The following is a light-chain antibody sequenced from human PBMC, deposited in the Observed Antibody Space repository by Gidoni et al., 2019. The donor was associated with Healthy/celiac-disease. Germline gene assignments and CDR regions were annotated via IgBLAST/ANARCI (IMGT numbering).Light chain of an antibody. Sequence: DIEMTQPPASLAVAVGERGTIYSKSSKSVLYSSNNQNYIAWYQQKTGQPPKLHIYWASSRESGVPDRFSGSGSGTDFTLTISSLQAEDVAVYYCQQYYSTRTFGQGTKVESK. CDR1: KSVLYSSNNQNY. CDR2: WAS. J-gene: IGKJ1*01. V-gene: IGKV4-1*01. CDR3: QQYYSTRT.